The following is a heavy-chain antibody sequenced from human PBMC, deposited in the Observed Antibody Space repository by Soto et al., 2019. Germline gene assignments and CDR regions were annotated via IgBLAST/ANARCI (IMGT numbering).Heavy chain of an antibody. CDR1: GFTFDNVW. CDR3: TTLHSYGLDY. D-gene: IGHD5-18*01. J-gene: IGHJ4*02. V-gene: IGHV3-15*01. Sequence: GGSLRLSCXTSGFTFDNVWMTWVRQAPGKELEWVGHIKSKSDGGTPSYAAAVKGRFTISRDDAKNTVYVQMHSLKTEHTAVYYCTTLHSYGLDYWGQGALVTVSS. CDR2: IKSKSDGGTP.